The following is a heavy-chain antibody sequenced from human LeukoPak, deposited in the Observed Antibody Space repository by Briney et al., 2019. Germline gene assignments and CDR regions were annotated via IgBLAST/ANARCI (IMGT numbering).Heavy chain of an antibody. Sequence: PGGSLRLSCAASRFTFNSYAVNWVRQAPGKGLGWVSGINGNGYITYYADSVRGRFTISRDNSKNTLYLQMNSLRAGDTAVYYCARVKRDCSGGSCYSYDYWGQGTLVTVSS. CDR2: INGNGYIT. J-gene: IGHJ4*02. CDR1: RFTFNSYA. D-gene: IGHD2-15*01. CDR3: ARVKRDCSGGSCYSYDY. V-gene: IGHV3-23*01.